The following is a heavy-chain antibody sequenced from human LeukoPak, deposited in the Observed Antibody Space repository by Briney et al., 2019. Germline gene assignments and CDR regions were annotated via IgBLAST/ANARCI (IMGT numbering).Heavy chain of an antibody. V-gene: IGHV1-69*05. CDR1: GGTFSSYA. Sequence: SVKVSCKASGGTFSSYAISWVRQAPGQGLEWMGGIIPIFGTANYAQKFQGRVTITTDESTSTAYMELSSLRSEDTAVYYCARVSSRTLFILTGYYSLVYWGQGTLVTVSS. CDR2: IIPIFGTA. D-gene: IGHD3-9*01. CDR3: ARVSSRTLFILTGYYSLVY. J-gene: IGHJ4*02.